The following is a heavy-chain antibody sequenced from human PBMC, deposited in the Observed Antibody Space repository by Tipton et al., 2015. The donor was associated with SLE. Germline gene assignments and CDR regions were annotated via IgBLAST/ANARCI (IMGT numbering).Heavy chain of an antibody. CDR3: LRSPNYYYGMDV. Sequence: QLVQSGGGLVQPGGSLRLSCAASGFTVTSNFMNWIRQAPGKGLEWVSVIYSGGRTHYADSVKGRLTISRDNSKNTLYLQMNSLRAEDTAVYYCLRSPNYYYGMDVWGQGTTVTVSS. V-gene: IGHV3-53*04. CDR1: GFTVTSNF. J-gene: IGHJ6*02. CDR2: IYSGGRT.